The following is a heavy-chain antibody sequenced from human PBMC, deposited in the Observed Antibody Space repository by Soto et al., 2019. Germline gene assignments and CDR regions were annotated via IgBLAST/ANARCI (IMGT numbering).Heavy chain of an antibody. Sequence: GASVKVSCKASGYSFTNNDVSWVRQATGQGLEWMGWMNPGSGDTGYAQKFQGRVTMTRDISIATAYMELSSLRSDDTAIYYCARMATFGSLNWFDPWGQGTQVTVPQ. J-gene: IGHJ5*02. V-gene: IGHV1-8*01. CDR2: MNPGSGDT. D-gene: IGHD3-16*01. CDR3: ARMATFGSLNWFDP. CDR1: GYSFTNND.